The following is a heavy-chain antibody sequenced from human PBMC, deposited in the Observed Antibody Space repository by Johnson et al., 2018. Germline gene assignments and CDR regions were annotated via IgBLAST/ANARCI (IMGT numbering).Heavy chain of an antibody. CDR3: VRNGGAFDF. CDR1: GFTFSNHW. Sequence: VQLVESGGGLVQPGGSLRLSCEASGFTFSNHWMSWVRQAPGQGLEWVANIQQDGSDKNYVDSVKGRFTISRDNAQNSLYLQMNSLRAEDTAVYYCVRNGGAFDFWGQGTRVTVSS. J-gene: IGHJ3*01. CDR2: IQQDGSDK. V-gene: IGHV3-7*01. D-gene: IGHD2-8*01.